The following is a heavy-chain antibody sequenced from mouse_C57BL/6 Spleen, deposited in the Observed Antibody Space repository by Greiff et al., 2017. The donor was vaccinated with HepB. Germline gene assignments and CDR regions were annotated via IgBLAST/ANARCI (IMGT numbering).Heavy chain of an antibody. CDR2: IDPSDSET. CDR1: GYTFTSYW. J-gene: IGHJ4*01. CDR3: ASGDYAMDY. V-gene: IGHV1-52*01. Sequence: QVQLQQPGAELVMPGSSVKLSCKASGYTFTSYWMHWVKQRPIQGLEWIGNIDPSDSETHYNQKFKDKATLTVDKSSSTAYMQLSSLTSEDSAVYYCASGDYAMDYWGQGTSVTVSS.